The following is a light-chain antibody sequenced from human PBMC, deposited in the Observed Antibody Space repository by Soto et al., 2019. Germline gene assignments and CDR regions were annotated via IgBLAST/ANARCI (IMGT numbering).Light chain of an antibody. CDR3: QVWDSSSDHRVV. Sequence: SYELTQPPSVSVAPGKTARITCGGNNIGSKSVHWYQQKPGQAPVLVIYYDSDRPSGIPERFSGSNSGNTATLTISRVEAGDEADYYCQVWDSSSDHRVVFGGATKLTVL. J-gene: IGLJ2*01. CDR2: YDS. CDR1: NIGSKS. V-gene: IGLV3-21*04.